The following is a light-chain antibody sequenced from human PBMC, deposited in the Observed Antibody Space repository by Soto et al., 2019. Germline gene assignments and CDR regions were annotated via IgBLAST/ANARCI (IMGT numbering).Light chain of an antibody. Sequence: EVVLTQSPATLSLSPGDRATLSCRASQSVNNFLAWYQQKPGQTPRLLIYDASKRATGIPGRFSGSGSGTDFTLTISSLEPEDFAVYYCQQRSNWPPALSFGGGTKVDNK. CDR3: QQRSNWPPALS. CDR2: DAS. CDR1: QSVNNF. V-gene: IGKV3-11*01. J-gene: IGKJ4*01.